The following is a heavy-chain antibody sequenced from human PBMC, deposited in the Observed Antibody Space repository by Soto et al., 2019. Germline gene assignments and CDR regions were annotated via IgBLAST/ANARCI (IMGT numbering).Heavy chain of an antibody. CDR2: ISNSGSTI. Sequence: PGGSLRLSCAASGFTVSNYYMSWIRQAPGKGLEWVSYISNSGSTIYYADSVKGRFTISRDNAKNSLYLQMNSLRAEDAAVYYCARLYGAPWGGFDPWCQGTLVTVYS. D-gene: IGHD3-16*01. CDR1: GFTVSNYY. V-gene: IGHV3-11*01. J-gene: IGHJ5*02. CDR3: ARLYGAPWGGFDP.